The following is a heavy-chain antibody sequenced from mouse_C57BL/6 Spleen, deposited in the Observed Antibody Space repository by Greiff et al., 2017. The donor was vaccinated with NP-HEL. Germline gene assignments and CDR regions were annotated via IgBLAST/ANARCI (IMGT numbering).Heavy chain of an antibody. CDR1: GYTFTTYP. CDR2: FHPYNDDT. D-gene: IGHD1-1*01. J-gene: IGHJ2*01. CDR3: AIIYYYGSSYFDY. V-gene: IGHV1-47*01. Sequence: VQLQQSGAELVKPGASVKMSCKASGYTFTTYPIEWMKQNHGKSLEWIGNFHPYNDDTKYNEKFKGKATLTVEKSSSTVYLELSHLTSDDSAVYYCAIIYYYGSSYFDYWGQGTTLTVSS.